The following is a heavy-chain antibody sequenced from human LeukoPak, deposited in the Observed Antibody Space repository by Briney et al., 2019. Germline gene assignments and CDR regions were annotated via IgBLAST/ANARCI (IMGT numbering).Heavy chain of an antibody. J-gene: IGHJ4*02. CDR3: ARVGSIAAAGPFDY. CDR1: GYTLTSYG. D-gene: IGHD6-13*01. CDR2: ISAYNGNT. V-gene: IGHV1-18*01. Sequence: ASVKLSCKASGYTLTSYGISCVRQAPGQGLEWMVCISAYNGNTNYTQKLQGRVTMTTDTSTSTAYMELRSLRSDDTAVYYCARVGSIAAAGPFDYWGQGTLVTVSS.